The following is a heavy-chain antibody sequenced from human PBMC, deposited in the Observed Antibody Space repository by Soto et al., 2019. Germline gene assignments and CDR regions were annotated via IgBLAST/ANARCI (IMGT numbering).Heavy chain of an antibody. CDR3: ARADGAYVGCFDY. V-gene: IGHV4-31*03. Sequence: QVQLQESGPGLVKPSQTLSLSCTVCGGSISSGGYNWSWIRQHPGKGLEWIGYIYYSGSTYYNPSLKSRVTISVDTSKNQFSLKLSSVTAAATAVYYCARADGAYVGCFDYWGQGTLVTVSS. J-gene: IGHJ4*02. CDR2: IYYSGST. D-gene: IGHD4-17*01. CDR1: GGSISSGGYN.